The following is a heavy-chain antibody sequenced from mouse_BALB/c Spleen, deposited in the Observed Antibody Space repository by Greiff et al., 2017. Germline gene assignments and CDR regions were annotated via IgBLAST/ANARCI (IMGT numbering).Heavy chain of an antibody. CDR2: IWWNDDK. V-gene: IGHV8-8*01. J-gene: IGHJ3*01. Sequence: QVTLKVCGPGILQPSQTLSLTCSFSGFSLSTSGMSVGWIRQPSGKGLEWLAHIWWNDDKYYNPALKSRLTISKDTSNNQVFLKIASVVTADTATYYCARSSPYGNYFAYWGQGTLVTVSA. CDR3: ARSSPYGNYFAY. CDR1: GFSLSTSGMS. D-gene: IGHD2-1*01.